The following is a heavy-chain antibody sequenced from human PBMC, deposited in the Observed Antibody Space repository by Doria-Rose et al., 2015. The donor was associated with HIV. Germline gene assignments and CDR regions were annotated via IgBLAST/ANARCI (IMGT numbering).Heavy chain of an antibody. CDR1: GVSLSSPGMG. CDR3: ARIKSSRWYHKYYFDF. CDR2: SFSDDDS. D-gene: IGHD6-13*01. J-gene: IGHJ4*02. Sequence: QITLRESGPVLVKPTETLTLTCTVSGVSLSSPGMGVSWIRQPPGKALEWLATSFSDDDSAYKTSLKSRLTISRGTPKSQVVLTMTDMDPVDTATYYCARIKSSRWYHKYYFDFWGQGTLVIVSA. V-gene: IGHV2-26*01.